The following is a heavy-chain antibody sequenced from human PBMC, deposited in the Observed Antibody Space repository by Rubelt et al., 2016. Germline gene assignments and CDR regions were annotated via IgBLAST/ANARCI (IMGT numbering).Heavy chain of an antibody. Sequence: QVQLVQSGAEVKKPGASVKVSCKASGCTFTGYYMHWVRQAPGQGLEWMGWINPNSGGTNYAQKFQGWVTRTRDTSSSTAYMELSKLRSDDTAVYYCARDDSPYYYDSSGYYDYWGQGTLVTVSS. CDR2: INPNSGGT. D-gene: IGHD3-22*01. CDR3: ARDDSPYYYDSSGYYDY. CDR1: GCTFTGYY. V-gene: IGHV1-2*04. J-gene: IGHJ4*02.